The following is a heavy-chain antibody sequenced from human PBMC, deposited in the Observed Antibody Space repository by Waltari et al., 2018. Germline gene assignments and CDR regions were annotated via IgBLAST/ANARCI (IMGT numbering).Heavy chain of an antibody. CDR3: ASSLYGDYTQIWGRVFDY. Sequence: VQLLASGGGLVQSGGSLRLSCAASGFPFRSYAMTWVRQAPGKGVEWVSVISGSGGSTDYADSVKGRFTISRDNSKNTLYLQMNNLRVEDTAVYYCASSLYGDYTQIWGRVFDYWGQGTLVTVSS. V-gene: IGHV3-23*01. D-gene: IGHD4-17*01. CDR1: GFPFRSYA. J-gene: IGHJ4*02. CDR2: ISGSGGST.